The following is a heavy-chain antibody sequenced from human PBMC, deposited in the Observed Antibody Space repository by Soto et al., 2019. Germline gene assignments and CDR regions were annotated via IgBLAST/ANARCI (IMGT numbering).Heavy chain of an antibody. V-gene: IGHV3-48*01. CDR1: GFTFNSYS. Sequence: GGSLRLSCAASGFTFNSYSMNWVRQAPGKGLEWVAYVSSSGSDPHYADSVRGRATISRDNAENSLYLHMNSLGAEDSAVYYCARDYIYAFDIWGQGTLVTVSS. CDR3: ARDYIYAFDI. J-gene: IGHJ3*02. D-gene: IGHD3-3*02. CDR2: VSSSGSDP.